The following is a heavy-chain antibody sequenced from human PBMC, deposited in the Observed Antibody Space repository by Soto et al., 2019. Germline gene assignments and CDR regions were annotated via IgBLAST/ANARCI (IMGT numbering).Heavy chain of an antibody. CDR2: INSDGSST. Sequence: GGSLRLSCAASGFTFSSYWMHWVRQAPGKGLVWVSRINSDGSSTSYADSVKGRFTISRDNAKNTLYLQMNSLRAEDTAVYYCARKSLRWFGELAPFDPWGQGTLVTVSS. J-gene: IGHJ5*02. D-gene: IGHD3-10*01. CDR1: GFTFSSYW. V-gene: IGHV3-74*01. CDR3: ARKSLRWFGELAPFDP.